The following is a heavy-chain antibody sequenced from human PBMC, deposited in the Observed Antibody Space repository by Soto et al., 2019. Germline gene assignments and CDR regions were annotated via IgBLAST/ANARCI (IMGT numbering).Heavy chain of an antibody. D-gene: IGHD6-13*01. V-gene: IGHV4-59*08. J-gene: IGHJ3*02. Sequence: SETLSHTCTVSGGSISNYYWSWIRQPPGKGLEWIGYIYYSGSTNYNPSLKSRVTISVDTSKNQFSLKLSSVTAADTAVYYCARRYSSAFDIWGQGTMVT. CDR3: ARRYSSAFDI. CDR1: GGSISNYY. CDR2: IYYSGST.